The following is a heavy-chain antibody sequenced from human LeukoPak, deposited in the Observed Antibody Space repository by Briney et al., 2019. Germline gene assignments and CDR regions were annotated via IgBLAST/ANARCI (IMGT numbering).Heavy chain of an antibody. CDR2: INPNSGGT. Sequence: ASVKVSCKASGYTFTGYYMHWVRQAPGQGLEWMGRINPNSGGTNYAQKLQGRVTMTTDTSTSTAYMELRSLRSDDTAVYYCARWRGVYYYDSSGAHAFDIWGQGTMVTVSS. D-gene: IGHD3-22*01. J-gene: IGHJ3*02. CDR3: ARWRGVYYYDSSGAHAFDI. CDR1: GYTFTGYY. V-gene: IGHV1-2*06.